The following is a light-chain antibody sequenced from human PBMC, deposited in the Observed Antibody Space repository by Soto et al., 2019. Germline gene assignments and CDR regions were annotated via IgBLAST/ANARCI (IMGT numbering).Light chain of an antibody. CDR3: QVWDSGXAHVV. J-gene: IGLJ2*01. Sequence: SYELTQPPSVSVAPGKTASISCGGNNIGSKGVHWYQQKPGQAPVLVIYSDTDLPPVIPERFSGSNSANLATLTISRVEAGDEADYYCQVWDSGXAHVVXXGXXKLTVL. V-gene: IGLV3-21*04. CDR2: SDT. CDR1: NIGSKG.